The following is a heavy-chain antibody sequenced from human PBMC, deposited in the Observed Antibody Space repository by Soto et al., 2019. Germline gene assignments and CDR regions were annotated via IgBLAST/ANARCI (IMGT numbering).Heavy chain of an antibody. Sequence: QFQLVQSGAEVKKPGSSVKVSCKASGGTFSSYAISWVRQAPGQGLEWMGGIIPIFGTANYAQKFQGRVTITADGSTSRAYRELSSLRSEDTAVYYCARAYYDNSAFDYWGQGTLVTVSS. CDR3: ARAYYDNSAFDY. CDR2: IIPIFGTA. D-gene: IGHD3-22*01. V-gene: IGHV1-69*12. CDR1: GGTFSSYA. J-gene: IGHJ4*02.